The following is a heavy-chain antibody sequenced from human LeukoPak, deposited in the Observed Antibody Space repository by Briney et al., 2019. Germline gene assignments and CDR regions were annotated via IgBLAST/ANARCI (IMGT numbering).Heavy chain of an antibody. CDR3: AKDLQGGDGYNWAY. D-gene: IGHD5-24*01. CDR1: GFTFSSYA. CDR2: IIGSGGST. Sequence: GGSLRLSCAASGFTFSSYAMSWVRQAPGKGLEWVSAIIGSGGSTYYADSVKGRFTISRDNSKNTLYLQMNSPRAEDTAVYYCAKDLQGGDGYNWAYWGQGTLVTVSS. J-gene: IGHJ4*02. V-gene: IGHV3-23*01.